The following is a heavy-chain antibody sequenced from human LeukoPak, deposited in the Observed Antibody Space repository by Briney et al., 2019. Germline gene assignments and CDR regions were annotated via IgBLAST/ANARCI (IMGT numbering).Heavy chain of an antibody. CDR2: IYYSGST. CDR1: GGSISSYSYY. Sequence: SETLSLTCTVSGGSISSYSYYWGWIRQPPGKGLEWIGSIYYSGSTYYNPSLKSRVTISVDTSKNQFSLKPSSVTAADTAVYYCASHYDSRTSRLAPFDYWGQGTLVTVSS. CDR3: ASHYDSRTSRLAPFDY. V-gene: IGHV4-39*07. D-gene: IGHD3-22*01. J-gene: IGHJ4*02.